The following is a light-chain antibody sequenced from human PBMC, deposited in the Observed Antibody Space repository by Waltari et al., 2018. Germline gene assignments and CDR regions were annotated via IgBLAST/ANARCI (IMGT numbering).Light chain of an antibody. CDR2: LGS. J-gene: IGKJ1*01. CDR3: MQALESPRT. CDR1: QSLLHRNGYNY. Sequence: DIVMTQSPLSLSVTPGEPASITCRSSQSLLHRNGYNYLDWYLPKPGQSPQLLIYLGSNRASGVPDRFSGSGSGTDFTLKISRVETEDVGVYYCMQALESPRTFGQGTKVEIK. V-gene: IGKV2-28*01.